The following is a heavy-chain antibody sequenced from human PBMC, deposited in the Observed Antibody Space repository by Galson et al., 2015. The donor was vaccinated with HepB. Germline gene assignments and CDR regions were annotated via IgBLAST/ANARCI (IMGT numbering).Heavy chain of an antibody. V-gene: IGHV3-43*01. CDR3: TKDIGCSRTSCYTGFDY. Sequence: SLRLSCAASGFTFDDYNMHWVRQAPGQGLEWVSLISWDGGSTYYADSVKGRFTISRDNSKNSLYLQMNSLRTEDTALYYCTKDIGCSRTSCYTGFDYWGQGTLVTVSS. J-gene: IGHJ4*02. D-gene: IGHD2-2*02. CDR1: GFTFDDYN. CDR2: ISWDGGST.